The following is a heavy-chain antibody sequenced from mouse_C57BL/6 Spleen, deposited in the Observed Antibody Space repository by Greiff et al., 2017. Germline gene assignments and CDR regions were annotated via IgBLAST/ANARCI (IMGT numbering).Heavy chain of an antibody. Sequence: DVQLVESEGGLVQPGSSMKLSCTASGFTFSDYYMAWVRQVPEKGLEWVANINYDGSSTYYLDSLKSRFIISRDNAKNILYLQMSSLKSEDTATYYCAREGIYYYGSSYWYFDVWGTGTTVTVSS. J-gene: IGHJ1*03. D-gene: IGHD1-1*01. CDR2: INYDGSST. V-gene: IGHV5-16*01. CDR3: AREGIYYYGSSYWYFDV. CDR1: GFTFSDYY.